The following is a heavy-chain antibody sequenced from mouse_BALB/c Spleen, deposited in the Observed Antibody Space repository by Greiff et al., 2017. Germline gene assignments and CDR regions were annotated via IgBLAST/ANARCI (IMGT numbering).Heavy chain of an antibody. Sequence: QVQLQQPGAELVRPGTSVKLSCKASGYAFTKYLIEWVKRRPGQGLEWIGVIHPGSGGTNYNEKFKGKATLTADKSSSTAYMQLSSLTSDDSAVYFWASASYRYDVAYWGQGTVVTVSA. D-gene: IGHD2-14*01. CDR2: IHPGSGGT. V-gene: IGHV1-54*01. J-gene: IGHJ3*01. CDR3: ASASYRYDVAY. CDR1: GYAFTKYL.